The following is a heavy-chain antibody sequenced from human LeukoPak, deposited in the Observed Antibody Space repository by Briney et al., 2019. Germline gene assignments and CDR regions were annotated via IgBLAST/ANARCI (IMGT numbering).Heavy chain of an antibody. CDR1: GYTFTGYY. D-gene: IGHD6-25*01. CDR3: ARERTPGSGYGVGY. V-gene: IGHV1-2*02. Sequence: GASVKVSCKASGYTFTGYYIHWVRQAPGQGLEWMGWINPNINGTNYAQKFQGRVTMTGDRSISTAYMELSRLRSDDTAVYYCARERTPGSGYGVGYWGQGTVVTVSS. J-gene: IGHJ4*02. CDR2: INPNINGT.